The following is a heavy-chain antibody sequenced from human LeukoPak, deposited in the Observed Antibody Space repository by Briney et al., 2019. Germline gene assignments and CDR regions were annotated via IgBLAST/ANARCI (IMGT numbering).Heavy chain of an antibody. D-gene: IGHD1-7*01. CDR2: IWYDGSNK. J-gene: IGHJ5*02. Sequence: GGSQRLSCAASGFTFSSYGMHWVRQAPGKGLEWVAVIWYDGSNKYYADSVKGRFTISRDNSKNTLYLQMNSLRAEDTAVYYCARDRTNWNYGGDNWFDPWGQGTLVTVSS. CDR1: GFTFSSYG. CDR3: ARDRTNWNYGGDNWFDP. V-gene: IGHV3-33*01.